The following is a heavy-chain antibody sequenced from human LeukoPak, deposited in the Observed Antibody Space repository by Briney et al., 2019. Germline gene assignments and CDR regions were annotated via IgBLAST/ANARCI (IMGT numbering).Heavy chain of an antibody. D-gene: IGHD1-14*01. CDR3: TRRARGNRAYYFDY. CDR2: IYYSGST. J-gene: IGHJ4*02. V-gene: IGHV4-59*01. CDR1: GDSMNSYY. Sequence: SETLSLTCTVSGDSMNSYYWNWIRQPPGKELEWIGYIYYSGSTNYSPSLKSRVTISVDTSKNQFSLKLSSVTAADTAVYYCTRRARGNRAYYFDYWGQGTLLTVSS.